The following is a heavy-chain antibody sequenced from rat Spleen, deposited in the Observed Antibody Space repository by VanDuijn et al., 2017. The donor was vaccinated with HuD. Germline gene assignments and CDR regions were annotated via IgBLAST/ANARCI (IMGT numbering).Heavy chain of an antibody. CDR3: AKRYYDGYYPFTY. D-gene: IGHD1-12*03. J-gene: IGHJ3*01. Sequence: EVQLVETGGGFVQPGRSLKLSCVGSGFTFSRYWMYWIRQAPGKGLECVSSINADGGSTYYQDSVKGRFTISRNNAENTVYLQMNSLRSEDTSTYYCAKRYYDGYYPFTYWGQGTLVTVSS. CDR2: INADGGST. V-gene: IGHV5-58*01. CDR1: GFTFSRYW.